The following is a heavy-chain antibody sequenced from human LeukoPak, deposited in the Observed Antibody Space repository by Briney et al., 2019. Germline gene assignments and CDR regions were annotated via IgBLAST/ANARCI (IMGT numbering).Heavy chain of an antibody. CDR3: TRGRGSGWYFSN. CDR1: GFTFGDYA. J-gene: IGHJ4*02. Sequence: PGGSLRLSCTASGFTFGDYAVSWFRQAPGKGLEWVGFIRSKTYGGTADYAASVKGRFTISRDDSKSIAYLQLSSLKTEDTAVYYCTRGRGSGWYFSNWDQGTLVTVSS. V-gene: IGHV3-49*03. D-gene: IGHD6-19*01. CDR2: IRSKTYGGTA.